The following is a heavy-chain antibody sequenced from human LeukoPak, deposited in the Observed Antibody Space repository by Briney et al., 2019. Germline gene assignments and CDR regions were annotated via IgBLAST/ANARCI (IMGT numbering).Heavy chain of an antibody. V-gene: IGHV3-23*01. CDR2: IGASGGST. CDR1: GFTFSVAA. J-gene: IGHJ3*01. D-gene: IGHD5-24*01. CDR3: AKDIQLST. Sequence: PGGSLRLSCAASGFTFSVAAMTWVRRAPGKGLEWVSLIGASGGSTYYADSVKGRFTISRDNSKNTLSLQMNSLRVEDTAMYFCAKDIQLSTWGLGTMVTVSS.